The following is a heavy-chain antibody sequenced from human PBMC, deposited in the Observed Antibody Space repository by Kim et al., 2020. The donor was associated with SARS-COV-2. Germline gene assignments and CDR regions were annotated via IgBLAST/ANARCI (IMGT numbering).Heavy chain of an antibody. V-gene: IGHV1-69*13. D-gene: IGHD6-6*01. J-gene: IGHJ6*02. CDR2: IIPIFGTA. CDR1: GGTFSSYA. Sequence: SVKVSCKASGGTFSSYAISWVRQAPGQGLEWMGGIIPIFGTANYAQKFQGRVTITADESTSTAYMELSSLRSEDTAVYYCARERRDSSSSNPIYYYYYGMDVWGQGTTVTVSS. CDR3: ARERRDSSSSNPIYYYYYGMDV.